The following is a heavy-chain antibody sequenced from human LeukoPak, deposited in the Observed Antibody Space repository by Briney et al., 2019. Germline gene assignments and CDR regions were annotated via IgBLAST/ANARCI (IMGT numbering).Heavy chain of an antibody. CDR1: GGSFSGYY. Sequence: SETLSLTCAVYGGSFSGYYWSWIRQPPGKGLEWVGEINHSGSTNYNPSLKSRVTISVDTSKNQFSLKLSSVTAADTAVYYCARGLLLWFGELGFDYWGQGTLVTVSS. CDR2: INHSGST. V-gene: IGHV4-34*01. CDR3: ARGLLLWFGELGFDY. J-gene: IGHJ4*02. D-gene: IGHD3-10*01.